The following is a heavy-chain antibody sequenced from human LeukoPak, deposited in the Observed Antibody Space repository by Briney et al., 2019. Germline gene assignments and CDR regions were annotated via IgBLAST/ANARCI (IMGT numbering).Heavy chain of an antibody. CDR2: ICYSGST. D-gene: IGHD5-12*01. Sequence: SETLSLTCTVSGGSISSYYWSWIRQPPGKGLEWIGYICYSGSTNYNPSLKSRVTISVDSSKNQFSLKLSSVTAADTAVYYCARGIAIVATKKTYHFDYWGQGTLVTVSS. J-gene: IGHJ4*02. CDR1: GGSISSYY. CDR3: ARGIAIVATKKTYHFDY. V-gene: IGHV4-59*01.